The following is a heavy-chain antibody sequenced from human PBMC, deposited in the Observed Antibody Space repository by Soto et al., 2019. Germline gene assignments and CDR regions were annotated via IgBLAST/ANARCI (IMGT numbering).Heavy chain of an antibody. Sequence: EVQLVESGGGLVKPGGSLRLSCAASGFTFSSYSMNWVRQAPGKGLEWVASISSSSSYIYYAESVKGRFTISRDNAKNSLYLQMNSLRAEDTAVYSCARDLASYCSSTSCYHYYYYGMDVWGQGTTVTVSS. CDR1: GFTFSSYS. CDR3: ARDLASYCSSTSCYHYYYYGMDV. V-gene: IGHV3-21*01. J-gene: IGHJ6*02. D-gene: IGHD2-2*01. CDR2: ISSSSSYI.